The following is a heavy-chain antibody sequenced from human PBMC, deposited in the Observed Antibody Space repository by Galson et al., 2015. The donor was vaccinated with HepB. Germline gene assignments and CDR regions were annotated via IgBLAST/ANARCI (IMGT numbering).Heavy chain of an antibody. V-gene: IGHV3-9*01. J-gene: IGHJ3*02. D-gene: IGHD5-18*01. CDR3: AKEEGIQLWATGRAFDI. Sequence: SLRLSCAASGFTFDDYAMHWVRQAPGKGLEWVSGISWNSGSIGYADSVKGRFTISRDNAKNSLYLQMNSLRAEDTALYYCAKEEGIQLWATGRAFDIWGQGTMVTVSS. CDR2: ISWNSGSI. CDR1: GFTFDDYA.